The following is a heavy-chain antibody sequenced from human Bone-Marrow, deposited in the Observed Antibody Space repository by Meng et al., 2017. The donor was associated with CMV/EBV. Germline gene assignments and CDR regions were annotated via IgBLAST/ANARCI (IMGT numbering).Heavy chain of an antibody. J-gene: IGHJ4*02. D-gene: IGHD3-10*01. CDR1: GGSFSGYY. CDR3: ARDDKYYYGSGPFDY. V-gene: IGHV4-34*01. CDR2: IYHSGST. Sequence: ESLKISCAVYGGSFSGYYWSWIRQPPGKGLEWIGSIYHSGSTYYNPSLKSRVTISVDTSKNQFSLKLISVTAADTAVYYCARDDKYYYGSGPFDYWGQGTLVTVSS.